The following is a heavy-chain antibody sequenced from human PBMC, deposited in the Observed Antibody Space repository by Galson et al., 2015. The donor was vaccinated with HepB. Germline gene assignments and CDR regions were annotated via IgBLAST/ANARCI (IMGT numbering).Heavy chain of an antibody. CDR1: GFTFSSYG. CDR3: AKDRVAVAGCFDY. Sequence: SLRLSCAASGFTFSSYGMHWVRQAPGKGLEWVAHISHDMINEDYADSVKGRFTISRDNSKSTLFLQMSSVRGDDTAVYYCAKDRVAVAGCFDYWGQGALVTVSS. D-gene: IGHD6-19*01. CDR2: ISHDMINE. J-gene: IGHJ4*02. V-gene: IGHV3-30*18.